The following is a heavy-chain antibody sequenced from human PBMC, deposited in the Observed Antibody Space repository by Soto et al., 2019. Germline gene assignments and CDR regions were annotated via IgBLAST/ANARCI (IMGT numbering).Heavy chain of an antibody. J-gene: IGHJ6*02. CDR1: GGSISSSSYY. CDR2: IYYSGST. V-gene: IGHV4-39*01. CDR3: AGDFWSGYYIHYYYYYGMDV. D-gene: IGHD3-3*01. Sequence: ETLSLTCTVSGGSISSSSYYWGWIRQPPGKGLEWIGSIYYSGSTYYNPSLKSRVTISVDTSKNQFSLKLSSVTAADTAVYYCAGDFWSGYYIHYYYYYGMDVWGQGTTVTVSS.